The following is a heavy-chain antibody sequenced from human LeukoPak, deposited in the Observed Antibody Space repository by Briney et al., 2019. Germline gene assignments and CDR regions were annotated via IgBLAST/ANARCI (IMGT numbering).Heavy chain of an antibody. Sequence: PGGSLRLSCAASGFTFSDYYMSWIRQAPGKGLEWVSYISSSGGTIYYADSVKGRFTISRDNAKNSLYLLMNSLRAEDTAVYYCARDRKQWLVGTGMDVWGQGTTVTVSS. J-gene: IGHJ6*02. D-gene: IGHD6-19*01. CDR2: ISSSGGTI. CDR1: GFTFSDYY. V-gene: IGHV3-11*01. CDR3: ARDRKQWLVGTGMDV.